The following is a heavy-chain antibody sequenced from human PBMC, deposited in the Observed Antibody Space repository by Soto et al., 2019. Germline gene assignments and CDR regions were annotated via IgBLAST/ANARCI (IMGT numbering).Heavy chain of an antibody. CDR3: ARDYDSSGYYYQY. D-gene: IGHD3-22*01. CDR1: GGSITTYY. CDR2: MYYSGST. V-gene: IGHV4-59*13. J-gene: IGHJ4*02. Sequence: SETLSLTCTVSGGSITTYYWSWIRQPPGKGKEWIGYMYYSGSTNYNPSLKSRVTISVDTSKNQFSLKLSSVTAADTAVYYCARDYDSSGYYYQYWGQGTLVTVSS.